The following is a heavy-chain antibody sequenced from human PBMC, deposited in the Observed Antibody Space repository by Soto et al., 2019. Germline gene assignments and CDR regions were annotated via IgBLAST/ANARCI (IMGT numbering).Heavy chain of an antibody. D-gene: IGHD6-19*01. J-gene: IGHJ6*02. V-gene: IGHV1-69*13. Sequence: SVKVSCKASGGTFSSYAISWVRQAPGQGLEWMGGIIPIFGTANYAQKSQGRVTITADESTSTAYMELSSLRSEDTAVYYCARMEGGAVAGTVQTVDGGMDVWGQGTTVTVSS. CDR3: ARMEGGAVAGTVQTVDGGMDV. CDR1: GGTFSSYA. CDR2: IIPIFGTA.